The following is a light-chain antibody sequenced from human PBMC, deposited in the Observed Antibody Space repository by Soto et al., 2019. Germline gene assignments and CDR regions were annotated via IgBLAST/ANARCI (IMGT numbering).Light chain of an antibody. V-gene: IGLV2-18*02. CDR3: SSYTSSSTFLV. Sequence: QSALTQPPSVSGSPGQSVTISCTGTSSDVGSYNRVSWYQQPPGTAPKLTIYEVSNRPSGVPDSFSGSKSGNTASLTISGLQAEDAADYYCSSYTSSSTFLVFGGGTKLTVL. CDR2: EVS. CDR1: SSDVGSYNR. J-gene: IGLJ2*01.